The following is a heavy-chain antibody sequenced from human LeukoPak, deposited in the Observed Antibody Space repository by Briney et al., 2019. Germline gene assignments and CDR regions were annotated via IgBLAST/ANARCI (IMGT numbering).Heavy chain of an antibody. V-gene: IGHV3-23*01. J-gene: IGHJ4*02. CDR1: GFTFGSYA. CDR2: ISGSGGTT. D-gene: IGHD4-17*01. Sequence: PGGSLRLSCGASGFTFGSYAMNWVRQAPGKGLEWVSTISGSGGTTYYADSVKGRFTISRDNSKNTLYLQMNSLKAEDTAVYYCAKATTVTTTGDYWGQGTLVTVSS. CDR3: AKATTVTTTGDY.